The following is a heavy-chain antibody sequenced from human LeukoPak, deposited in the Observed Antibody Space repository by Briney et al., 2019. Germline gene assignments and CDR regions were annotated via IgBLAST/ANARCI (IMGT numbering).Heavy chain of an antibody. Sequence: PGGSLRLSCAASGFTFSSYWMSWVRQAPGKGLEWVANIKQDGSEKYYVDSVKGRFTISRDNAKNSLYVQMNSLRAEDTAVYYCARGLLYSQLPNDYWGQGTLVTVSS. CDR1: GFTFSSYW. J-gene: IGHJ4*02. V-gene: IGHV3-7*01. CDR2: IKQDGSEK. CDR3: ARGLLYSQLPNDY. D-gene: IGHD5-18*01.